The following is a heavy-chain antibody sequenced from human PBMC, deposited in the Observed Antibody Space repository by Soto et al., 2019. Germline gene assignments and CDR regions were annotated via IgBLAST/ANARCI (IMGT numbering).Heavy chain of an antibody. CDR3: AGAYRLEIDY. V-gene: IGHV3-48*01. D-gene: IGHD2-21*01. CDR1: GFTFSSYS. Sequence: PGGSLILSCAASGFTFSSYSRNWVRQAPGKGLEWVSYISSSSSTIYYADSVKGRFTISRDNAKNSLYLQMNSLRAEDTAVYYCAGAYRLEIDYWGQGTLVTV. CDR2: ISSSSSTI. J-gene: IGHJ4*02.